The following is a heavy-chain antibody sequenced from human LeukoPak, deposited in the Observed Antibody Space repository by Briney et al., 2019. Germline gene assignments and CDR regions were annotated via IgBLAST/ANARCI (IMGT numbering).Heavy chain of an antibody. V-gene: IGHV1-69*13. Sequence: ASVKVSCKASGGTFSSYAISWVRQAPGQGLEWMGGIIPIFGTANYAQKFQGRVTITADESTSTAYMELSSLRSEDTAVYYCARESYDFWSGYSQPDYMDVWGKGTTVTVSS. CDR2: IIPIFGTA. J-gene: IGHJ6*03. CDR1: GGTFSSYA. D-gene: IGHD3-3*01. CDR3: ARESYDFWSGYSQPDYMDV.